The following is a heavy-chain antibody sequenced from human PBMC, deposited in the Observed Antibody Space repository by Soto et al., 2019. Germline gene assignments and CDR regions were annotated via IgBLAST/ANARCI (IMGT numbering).Heavy chain of an antibody. V-gene: IGHV1-8*01. CDR1: GYTFTSYD. Sequence: ASVKVSCKASGYTFTSYDINWVRQATGQGLEWMGWMNPNSGNTGYAQKFQGRVTMTRNTSISTAYMELSSLRSEDTAVYYCARGSYDILTGPSPNYYYYMDVWGKGTTVTVSS. D-gene: IGHD3-9*01. CDR2: MNPNSGNT. J-gene: IGHJ6*03. CDR3: ARGSYDILTGPSPNYYYYMDV.